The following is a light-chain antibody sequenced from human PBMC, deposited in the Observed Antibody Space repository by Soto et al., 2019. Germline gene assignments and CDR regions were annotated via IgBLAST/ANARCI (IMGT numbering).Light chain of an antibody. CDR2: GAS. CDR1: QSVSSN. Sequence: EIVMTQSPATLSVSPGERATLSCRASQSVSSNLAWYQQKPGQAPRLLIYGASTRATGVPARFSGSGSGTDFTLTVSSLEPEDFALYYCQQRSNWPPEITFGQGTRLEIK. CDR3: QQRSNWPPEIT. J-gene: IGKJ5*01. V-gene: IGKV3-11*01.